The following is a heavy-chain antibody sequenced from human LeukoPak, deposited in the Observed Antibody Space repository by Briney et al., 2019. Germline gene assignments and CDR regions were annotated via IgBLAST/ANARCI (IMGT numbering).Heavy chain of an antibody. Sequence: ASVKVSCKASGYTFTGYYMHWVRQAPGQGLEWMGWINPNSDGTNYAQKFQGRVTMTRDTSISTAYMELSRLRSDDTAVYYCAREGDFNDYVWGSYRSDAFDIWGQGTMVTVSS. J-gene: IGHJ3*02. CDR1: GYTFTGYY. V-gene: IGHV1-2*02. CDR2: INPNSDGT. D-gene: IGHD3-16*02. CDR3: AREGDFNDYVWGSYRSDAFDI.